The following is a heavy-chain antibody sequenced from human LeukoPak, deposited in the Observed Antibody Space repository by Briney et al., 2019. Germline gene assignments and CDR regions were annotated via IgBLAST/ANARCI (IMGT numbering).Heavy chain of an antibody. Sequence: GGSLRLSCAASGFTFSSYTMNWVRQAPGKGLEWVSYISSSSSTIYYADSVKGRFTISRDNAKNSLYLQMNSLRAEDTAVYYCARDYGSGSYYFNYFDYWGQGTLVTVSS. D-gene: IGHD3-10*01. J-gene: IGHJ4*02. V-gene: IGHV3-48*01. CDR3: ARDYGSGSYYFNYFDY. CDR2: ISSSSSTI. CDR1: GFTFSSYT.